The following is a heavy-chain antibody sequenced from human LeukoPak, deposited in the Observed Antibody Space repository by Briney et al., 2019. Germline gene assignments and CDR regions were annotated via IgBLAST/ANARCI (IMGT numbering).Heavy chain of an antibody. V-gene: IGHV3-53*01. D-gene: IGHD3-22*01. CDR1: GFTVSSNY. CDR2: IYSGGGT. Sequence: GGSLRLSCAASGFTVSSNYMSWVRQAPGKGLEWVSVIYSGGGTYYADFVKGRFTISRDNSKNTLYLQMNSLRAEDTAVYYCARGELTTGNAFDIWGQGTMVTVSS. CDR3: ARGELTTGNAFDI. J-gene: IGHJ3*02.